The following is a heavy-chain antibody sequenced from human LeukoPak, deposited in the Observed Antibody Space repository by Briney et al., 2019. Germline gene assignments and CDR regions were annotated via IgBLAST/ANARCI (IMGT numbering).Heavy chain of an antibody. CDR1: GFTFSSYA. Sequence: GGSLRLSCAASGFTFSSYAMTWVRQAPGKGLEWVSVISGNGETTYYAGSVQGRFTISRDNAKNSLYLQMNSLRAEDTAVYYCARGRWLGVDYWGQGTLVTVSS. J-gene: IGHJ4*02. V-gene: IGHV3-23*01. CDR2: ISGNGETT. CDR3: ARGRWLGVDY. D-gene: IGHD4-23*01.